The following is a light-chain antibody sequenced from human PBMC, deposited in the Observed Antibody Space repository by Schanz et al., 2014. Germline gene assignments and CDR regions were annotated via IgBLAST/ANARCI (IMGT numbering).Light chain of an antibody. CDR3: QQYGSSPPYT. CDR2: GAT. Sequence: EIVLTQSPGTLSLSPGERATLSCWASQSLTSSYLAWYHQKPGQAPRLLIYGATSRATGIPDRFSGSGSGTNFTLTISRLEPEDFAVYYCQQYGSSPPYTFGQGTKLEIK. CDR1: QSLTSSY. J-gene: IGKJ2*01. V-gene: IGKV3-20*01.